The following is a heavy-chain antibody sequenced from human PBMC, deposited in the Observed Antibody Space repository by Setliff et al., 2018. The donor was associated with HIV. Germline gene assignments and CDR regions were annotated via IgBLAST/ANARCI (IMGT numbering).Heavy chain of an antibody. CDR2: INHNGGT. CDR1: GGSFSDYN. D-gene: IGHD2-21*02. V-gene: IGHV4-34*01. J-gene: IGHJ2*01. CDR3: ARHDGTYCGGDCYLLGYFDL. Sequence: SETLSLTCAAYGGSFSDYNWSWIRQSPGRGLEWIGEINHNGGTNYNPSLKSRVSISVDMSKNRFSLNLSSVTAADTAVYYCARHDGTYCGGDCYLLGYFDLWGRGTLVTAPQ.